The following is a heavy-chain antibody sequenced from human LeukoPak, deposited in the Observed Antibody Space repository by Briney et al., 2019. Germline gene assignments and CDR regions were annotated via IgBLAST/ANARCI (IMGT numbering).Heavy chain of an antibody. V-gene: IGHV4-34*01. CDR2: TNLGGIT. Sequence: SETLSLTCAIDGGSFSGYYWTWIRQLPGKGLEWIGETNLGGITNYNPSLKSRVTISVDTSKNQFSLKLSSVTAADTAVYYCARGGSGYSYGYSYYYYMDVRGNGTTVTISS. CDR1: GGSFSGYY. CDR3: ARGGSGYSYGYSYYYYMDV. J-gene: IGHJ6*03. D-gene: IGHD5-18*01.